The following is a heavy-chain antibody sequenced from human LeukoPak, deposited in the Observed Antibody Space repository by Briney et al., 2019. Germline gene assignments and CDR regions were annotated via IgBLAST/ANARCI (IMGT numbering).Heavy chain of an antibody. V-gene: IGHV4-31*03. CDR3: ARGTGSDSWYIDY. J-gene: IGHJ4*02. Sequence: SQTLSLTCTVSGGSISSGGYYWSWIRQHPGKGLEWIGYIYYSGSTYYTPSLKNRVTISVATSKNQFSLRLSSVTAVDTAVYYCARGTGSDSWYIDYWGQGTLVSVSS. D-gene: IGHD6-13*01. CDR1: GGSISSGGYY. CDR2: IYYSGST.